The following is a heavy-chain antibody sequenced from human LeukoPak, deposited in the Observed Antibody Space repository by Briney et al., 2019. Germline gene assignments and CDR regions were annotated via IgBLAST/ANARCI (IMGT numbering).Heavy chain of an antibody. D-gene: IGHD6-13*01. CDR2: ISSSSTYI. CDR1: GFTFSSHN. J-gene: IGHJ4*02. CDR3: ARDRYSTTCFDY. Sequence: PGGSLRLSCAASGFTFSSHNMNWVRQAPGKGLEWVSSISSSSTYIHYADSVKGRFTISRDNARNSLYLQMDSLRAEDTAIYYCARDRYSTTCFDYWGQGTLVTVSS. V-gene: IGHV3-21*01.